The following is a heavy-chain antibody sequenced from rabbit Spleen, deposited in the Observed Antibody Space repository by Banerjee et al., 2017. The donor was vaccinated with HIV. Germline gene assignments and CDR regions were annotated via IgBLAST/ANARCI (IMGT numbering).Heavy chain of an antibody. CDR2: INTNHGGT. J-gene: IGHJ4*01. CDR3: ARRMTDYDTAQDL. CDR1: GIDFSSYYY. Sequence: QQQLEESGGGLVKTGGTLTLTCKASGIDFSSYYYMCWVRQAPGKGLELVAYINTNHGGTYYARWAKGRFTLSKTSSTTVTLPMTRLTAADTATYFCARRMTDYDTAQDLWGPGSLVTVS. V-gene: IGHV1S45*01. D-gene: IGHD2-1*01.